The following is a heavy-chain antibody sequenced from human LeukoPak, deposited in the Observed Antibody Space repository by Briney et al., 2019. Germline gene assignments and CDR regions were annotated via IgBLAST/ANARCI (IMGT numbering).Heavy chain of an antibody. V-gene: IGHV1-46*01. CDR1: GYTFTSYY. CDR3: ARTIRDGIIDY. D-gene: IGHD5-12*01. J-gene: IGHJ4*02. Sequence: GASVKVSCKASGYTFTSYYMHWVRLAPGQGLEWMGIINPSGGSTSYAQKFQGRVTMTRDTSTSTVYMELSSLRSEDTAVYYRARTIRDGIIDYWGQGTLVTVSS. CDR2: INPSGGST.